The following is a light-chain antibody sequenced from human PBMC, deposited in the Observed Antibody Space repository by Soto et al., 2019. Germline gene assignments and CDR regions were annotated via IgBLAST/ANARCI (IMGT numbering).Light chain of an antibody. CDR3: QHYGSSPR. J-gene: IGKJ1*01. CDR2: GVS. CDR1: QSITTHY. Sequence: IVLTQSQGALSLSPGEGATPSCRASQSITTHYLAWYQQKPGQTPRLLIYGVSRRATGIPDRFSGSGSGTDFTLTISRLEPEDFAVYYCQHYGSSPRFGQGTKVDIK. V-gene: IGKV3-20*01.